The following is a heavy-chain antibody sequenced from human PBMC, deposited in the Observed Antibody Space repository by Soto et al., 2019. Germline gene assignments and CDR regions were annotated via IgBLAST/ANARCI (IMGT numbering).Heavy chain of an antibody. D-gene: IGHD5-18*01. CDR2: ISSSSSTI. J-gene: IGHJ4*02. CDR1: GFTFGSYS. CDR3: ARDLFSDIGYSYGLVDY. V-gene: IGHV3-48*02. Sequence: GGSLRLSCAASGFTFGSYSMNWVRQAPGKGLEWVSYISSSSSTIYYADSVKGRFTISRDNAKNSLYLQMNSLRDEDTAVYYCARDLFSDIGYSYGLVDYWGQGTLVTVSS.